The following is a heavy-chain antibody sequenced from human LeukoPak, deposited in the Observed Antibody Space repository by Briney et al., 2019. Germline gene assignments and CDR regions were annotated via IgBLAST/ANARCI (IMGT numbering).Heavy chain of an antibody. D-gene: IGHD4-17*01. Sequence: PGGSLRLSCAASGFTFSSYWMHWVRQAPGKGLVWVAFIRYDGSNKYYVDSVKGRFTISRDNSKNTLYLQMNSLRAEDTAVYYCAKDHPLRPGAFDIWGQGTMVTVSS. J-gene: IGHJ3*02. CDR2: IRYDGSNK. CDR3: AKDHPLRPGAFDI. V-gene: IGHV3-30*02. CDR1: GFTFSSYW.